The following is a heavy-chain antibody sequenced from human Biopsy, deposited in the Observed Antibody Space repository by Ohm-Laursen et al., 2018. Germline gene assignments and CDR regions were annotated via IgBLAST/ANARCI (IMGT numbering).Heavy chain of an antibody. V-gene: IGHV4-59*01. CDR1: GGSIISYY. D-gene: IGHD3-3*01. CDR3: ARTPRDSFWSGSYKRGLWFDP. J-gene: IGHJ5*02. Sequence: TLSLTCSVSGGSIISYYWTWIRQPPGKGLEWIGHVYNGGNTNYNPSLKGRATISKDTSKNQFSLQVNSVTAADTAVYYCARTPRDSFWSGSYKRGLWFDPWGQGTLVIVSS. CDR2: VYNGGNT.